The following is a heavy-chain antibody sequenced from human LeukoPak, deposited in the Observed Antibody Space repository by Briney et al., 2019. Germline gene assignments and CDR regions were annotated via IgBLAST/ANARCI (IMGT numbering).Heavy chain of an antibody. CDR2: ISSSSSYI. Sequence: GGSLRLSCAASGFTFSSYSMNCVRQAPGKGLEWVSSISSSSSYIYYADSVKGRFTISRDNAKNSLYLQMNSLRAEDTAVYYCASSRDYGDYSLDYWGQGTLVTVSS. J-gene: IGHJ4*02. CDR1: GFTFSSYS. V-gene: IGHV3-21*01. D-gene: IGHD4-17*01. CDR3: ASSRDYGDYSLDY.